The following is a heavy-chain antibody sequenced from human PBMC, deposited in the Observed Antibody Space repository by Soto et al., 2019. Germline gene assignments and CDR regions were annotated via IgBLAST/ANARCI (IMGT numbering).Heavy chain of an antibody. CDR2: ANPSGGST. D-gene: IGHD2-15*01. V-gene: IGHV1-46*01. CDR3: AREENCSGGTCYSEYFHR. Sequence: ASVKVSCKASGYLFTAYSMHWVRLAPGQGLEWMGVANPSGGSTNYAQNFQGRVTMTRDTSTTTIYMELSSLRSDDTAIYYCAREENCSGGTCYSEYFHRWGQGTLVTVSS. CDR1: GYLFTAYS. J-gene: IGHJ1*01.